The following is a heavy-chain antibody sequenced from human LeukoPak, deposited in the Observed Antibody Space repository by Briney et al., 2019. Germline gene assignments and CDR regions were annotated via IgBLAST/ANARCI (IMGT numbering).Heavy chain of an antibody. D-gene: IGHD4-17*01. CDR2: ISAYNGNT. CDR1: GYTFTSYG. V-gene: IGHV1-18*01. J-gene: IGHJ3*02. Sequence: GASVKVSCKASGYTFTSYGISWVRQAPGQGLEWMGWISAYNGNTNYAQKLQGRVTMTTDTSTSTAYMELRSLRSDDTAMYYCATHESYLRSDAFDIWGQGTMVTVSS. CDR3: ATHESYLRSDAFDI.